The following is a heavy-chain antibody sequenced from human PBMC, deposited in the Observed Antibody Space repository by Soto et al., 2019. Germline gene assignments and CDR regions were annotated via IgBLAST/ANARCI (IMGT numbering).Heavy chain of an antibody. V-gene: IGHV2-5*01. CDR3: AHRKGGTFDY. D-gene: IGHD1-26*01. CDR1: GFSLSTSGEG. J-gene: IGHJ4*02. CDR2: IYWNDER. Sequence: QITLKESGPTLVKPTQTLTLTCTFSGFSLSTSGEGVGWIRQPPGKALEWLAVIYWNDERHNSPSLKSRLTITKDTSKNRVVLIVTNMDRVDTATYYCAHRKGGTFDYWGQGALVTVSS.